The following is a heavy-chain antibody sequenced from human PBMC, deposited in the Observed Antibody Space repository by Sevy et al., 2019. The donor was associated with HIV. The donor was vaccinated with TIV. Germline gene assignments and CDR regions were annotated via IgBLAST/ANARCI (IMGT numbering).Heavy chain of an antibody. V-gene: IGHV3-21*01. D-gene: IGHD1-26*01. CDR3: ARAKVVGARNDAFDI. Sequence: GGSLRLSCAASGFTFSSYSMNWVRQAPGKGLEWVSSISSSSSYIYYADSVKGRFTISRDNAKNSLYLQMNSLRAEDTAVYYCARAKVVGARNDAFDIWGQGTMVTVSS. CDR2: ISSSSSYI. CDR1: GFTFSSYS. J-gene: IGHJ3*02.